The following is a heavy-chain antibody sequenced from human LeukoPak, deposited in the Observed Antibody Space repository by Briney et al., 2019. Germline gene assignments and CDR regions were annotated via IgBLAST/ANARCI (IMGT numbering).Heavy chain of an antibody. CDR1: GFTFSSYA. J-gene: IGHJ3*02. Sequence: PGGSLRLSCAASGFTFSSYAMSWVRQAPGKGLEWVSSISSSSSYIYYADSVKGRFTISRDNAKNSLYLQMNSLRAEDTAVYYCARDGSGSVWDAFDIWGQGTMVTVSS. CDR3: ARDGSGSVWDAFDI. D-gene: IGHD3-10*01. V-gene: IGHV3-21*01. CDR2: ISSSSSYI.